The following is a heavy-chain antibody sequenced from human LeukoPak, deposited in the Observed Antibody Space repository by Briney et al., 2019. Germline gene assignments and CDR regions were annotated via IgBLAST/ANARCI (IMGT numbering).Heavy chain of an antibody. CDR2: INPKSGGT. CDR1: GYTFTGYF. Sequence: ASVKVSCKASGYTFTGYFMNWVRQAPGQGLEWMGWINPKSGGTNYAQKFQGRVTMTSATSISTAYMELSRLRSDDTAVYYCARVGGGWYLRIGSWGQGTLVTVSS. CDR3: ARVGGGWYLRIGS. D-gene: IGHD6-19*01. J-gene: IGHJ4*02. V-gene: IGHV1-2*02.